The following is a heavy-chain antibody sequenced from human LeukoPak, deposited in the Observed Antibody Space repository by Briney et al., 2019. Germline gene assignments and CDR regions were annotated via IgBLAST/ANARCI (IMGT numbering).Heavy chain of an antibody. Sequence: GASVKVSCKASGYMFTNYAVQWVRQAPGQGLEWMGWISANSGNTNYAQRFQGRVTMSTDTSTTTAYMELRNLRSDDTAVYFCARGGGYLDYWGQGTLVTVSS. CDR2: ISANSGNT. CDR3: ARGGGYLDY. J-gene: IGHJ4*02. D-gene: IGHD3-16*01. V-gene: IGHV1-18*01. CDR1: GYMFTNYA.